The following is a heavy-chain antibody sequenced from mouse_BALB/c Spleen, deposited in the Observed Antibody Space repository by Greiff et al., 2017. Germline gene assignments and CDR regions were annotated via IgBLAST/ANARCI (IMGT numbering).Heavy chain of an antibody. J-gene: IGHJ4*01. CDR2: INPYNGDT. CDR1: GYSFTGYF. Sequence: DVQLQESGPELVKPGASVKISCKASGYSFTGYFMNWVMQSHGKSLEWIGRINPYNGDTFYNQKFKGKATLTVDKSSSTAHMELRSLASEDSAVYYCARSLLRLPDYYAMDYWGQGTSVTVSS. D-gene: IGHD1-2*01. CDR3: ARSLLRLPDYYAMDY. V-gene: IGHV1-20*02.